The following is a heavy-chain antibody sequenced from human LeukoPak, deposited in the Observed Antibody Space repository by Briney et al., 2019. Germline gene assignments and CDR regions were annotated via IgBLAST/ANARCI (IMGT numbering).Heavy chain of an antibody. D-gene: IGHD6-19*01. CDR2: ISYDVGKK. V-gene: IGHV3-30*03. J-gene: IGHJ4*02. CDR3: ARQKQWLVPFDY. CDR1: GFTFSSYG. Sequence: GGSLRLSCAASGFTFSSYGMHWVRQAPGKGLEWVAVISYDVGKKYYADSVKGRFTISRDNAKNSLSLQMNSLRAEDTAVYYCARQKQWLVPFDYWGQGTLVTVSS.